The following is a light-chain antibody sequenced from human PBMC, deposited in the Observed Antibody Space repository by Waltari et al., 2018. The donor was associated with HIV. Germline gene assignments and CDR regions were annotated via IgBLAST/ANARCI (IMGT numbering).Light chain of an antibody. CDR2: CAS. CDR1: QSLLYKYDNKNY. Sequence: EIVMTQSPDSLPVSLGERATIDCWSSQSLLYKYDNKNYLIWFQQKPGHAPKLLIYCASTRGSGVPARFSASGSGTNFTLTISSLQAEDVATYYCQQYYKSPWTFGQGTKVEV. V-gene: IGKV4-1*01. CDR3: QQYYKSPWT. J-gene: IGKJ1*01.